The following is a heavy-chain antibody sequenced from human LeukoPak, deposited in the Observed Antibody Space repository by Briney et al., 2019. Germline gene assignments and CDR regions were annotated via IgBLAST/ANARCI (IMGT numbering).Heavy chain of an antibody. CDR2: ISSSGSTI. J-gene: IGHJ4*02. D-gene: IGHD6-13*01. CDR1: GFPFSDHE. CDR3: ARQQPAFDY. Sequence: GGSLRLSCAASGFPFSDHEMNWVRQAPGKGLEWVSYISSSGSTIFYADSVKGRFTISRDNAKDSLYLQMNSLRVEDTAVYYCARQQPAFDYWGQGTLVTVSS. V-gene: IGHV3-48*03.